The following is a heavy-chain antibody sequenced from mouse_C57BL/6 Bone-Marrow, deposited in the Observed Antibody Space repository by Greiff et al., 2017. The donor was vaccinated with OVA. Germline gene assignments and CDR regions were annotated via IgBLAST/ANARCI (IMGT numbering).Heavy chain of an antibody. Sequence: QVQLQQPGAELVKPGASVKVSCKASGYTFTSYWMHWVKQRPGQGLEWIGNIYPSDSETHYNQKFKDKATLTVDKSSSTAYMQLSSLTSEDSAVYYCARERFAYWGQGTLVTVSA. CDR1: GYTFTSYW. CDR3: ARERFAY. J-gene: IGHJ3*01. V-gene: IGHV1-61*01. CDR2: IYPSDSET.